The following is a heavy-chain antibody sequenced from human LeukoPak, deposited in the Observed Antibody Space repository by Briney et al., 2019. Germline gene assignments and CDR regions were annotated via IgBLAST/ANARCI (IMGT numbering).Heavy chain of an antibody. J-gene: IGHJ4*02. CDR2: INPSGGST. Sequence: ASVKVSCKASGYTLTSYYMHWVRQAPGQGLEWMGIINPSGGSTSYAQKFQGRVTMTRDMSTSTVYMELSSLRSEDTAVYYCARDWVAGRAVDYWGQGTLVTVSS. V-gene: IGHV1-46*01. D-gene: IGHD6-19*01. CDR1: GYTLTSYY. CDR3: ARDWVAGRAVDY.